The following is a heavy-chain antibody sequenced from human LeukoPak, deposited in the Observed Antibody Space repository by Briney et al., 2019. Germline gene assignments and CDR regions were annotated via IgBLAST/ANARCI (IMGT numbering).Heavy chain of an antibody. Sequence: GGSLRLSCAASGFTFSSYAMGWVRQAPGKGLEWVSGISGSGGATYYADSVKGRFTISRDISKNTLYLQMNSLRAEDTAVYYCAKTTATANPFDYWGQGTLVTVSS. CDR2: ISGSGGAT. J-gene: IGHJ4*02. CDR3: AKTTATANPFDY. V-gene: IGHV3-23*01. CDR1: GFTFSSYA. D-gene: IGHD6-13*01.